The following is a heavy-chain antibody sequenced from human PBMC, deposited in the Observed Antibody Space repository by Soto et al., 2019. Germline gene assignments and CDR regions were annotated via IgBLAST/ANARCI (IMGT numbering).Heavy chain of an antibody. Sequence: QVQLQESGPGLVKPLGTLSLTCAVSGGSISSNHWWSWVRQPPGKGLEWIGEIYQSGSTNYNPSLERRVTIAVDKSKNHFSRKLRSVPAADTAVYYCARREDGNGKLDYWCQGNLVTVAS. J-gene: IGHJ4*02. CDR3: ARREDGNGKLDY. V-gene: IGHV4-4*02. D-gene: IGHD2-8*01. CDR2: IYQSGST. CDR1: GGSISSNHW.